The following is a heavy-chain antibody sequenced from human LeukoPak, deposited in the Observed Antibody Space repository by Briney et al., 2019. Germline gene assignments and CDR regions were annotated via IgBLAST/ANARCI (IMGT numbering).Heavy chain of an antibody. J-gene: IGHJ4*02. CDR3: ATRPDGNDVPYFDY. CDR2: IYSGGSS. CDR1: GLTVGFKC. Sequence: PGGSLRLSCAASGLTVGFKCMSWVRQAPGKGLEWVSIIYSGGSSYYADSVKGRFTVSRDTSKNTQYLQMNSLRAEDTAVYYCATRPDGNDVPYFDYWGQGTLVTVSS. V-gene: IGHV3-66*01. D-gene: IGHD5-12*01.